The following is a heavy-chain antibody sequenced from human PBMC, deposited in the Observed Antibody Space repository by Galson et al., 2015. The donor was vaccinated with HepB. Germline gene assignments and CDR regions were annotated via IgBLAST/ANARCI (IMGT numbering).Heavy chain of an antibody. V-gene: IGHV3-9*01. CDR3: AKEGLDPAVVPAALTEGVYYYFYMDV. J-gene: IGHJ6*03. Sequence: SLRLSCAASGFTFDDFAMHWVRQAPGKGLEWVSGISWNSGNIAYADSVKGRFTISRDNAKSSLYLEMNSLRPEDTAFYYCAKEGLDPAVVPAALTEGVYYYFYMDVWGKGITVTVSS. CDR2: ISWNSGNI. CDR1: GFTFDDFA. D-gene: IGHD2-2*03.